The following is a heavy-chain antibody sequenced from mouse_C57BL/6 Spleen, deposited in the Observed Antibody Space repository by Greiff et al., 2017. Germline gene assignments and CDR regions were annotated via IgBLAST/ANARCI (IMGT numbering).Heavy chain of an antibody. CDR1: GYTFTSYW. Sequence: QVQLKQPGAELVKPGASVQLSCKASGYTFTSYWMHWVKQRPGRGLEWIGRIDPNSGGTKYNEKFKSKATLTVDKPSSTAYMQLSSLTSEDSAVYYCARNYYGSSHYFDYWGQGTTRTVSS. CDR3: ARNYYGSSHYFDY. V-gene: IGHV1-72*01. CDR2: IDPNSGGT. J-gene: IGHJ2*01. D-gene: IGHD1-1*01.